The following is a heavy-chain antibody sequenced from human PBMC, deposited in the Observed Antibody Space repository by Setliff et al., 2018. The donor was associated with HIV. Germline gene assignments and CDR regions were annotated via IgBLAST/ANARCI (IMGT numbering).Heavy chain of an antibody. Sequence: SETLTLTCYVTDDPISSYYWSWVRQPAGKGLEWIGRLYVSGDTNYNPSLKSRVTMSLDTSKKHFSLKLKSVTAADTAVYYCALTGHRLLRGYMDVWGKGTTVTVS. CDR2: LYVSGDT. D-gene: IGHD2-15*01. CDR3: ALTGHRLLRGYMDV. CDR1: DDPISSYY. J-gene: IGHJ6*03. V-gene: IGHV4-4*07.